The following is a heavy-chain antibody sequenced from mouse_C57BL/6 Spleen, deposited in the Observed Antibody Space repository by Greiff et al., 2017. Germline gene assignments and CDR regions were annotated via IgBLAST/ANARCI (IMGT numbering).Heavy chain of an antibody. CDR3: ARDGYGSSYWFAY. Sequence: EVQRVESGGGLVKPGGSLKLSCAASGFTFSSYAMSWVRQTPEKRLEWVATISDGGSYTDYPDNVKGRFTISRDNAKNNLYLQMSHLKSEDTAMYYCARDGYGSSYWFAYWGQGTLVTVSA. J-gene: IGHJ3*01. CDR1: GFTFSSYA. CDR2: ISDGGSYT. V-gene: IGHV5-4*01. D-gene: IGHD1-1*01.